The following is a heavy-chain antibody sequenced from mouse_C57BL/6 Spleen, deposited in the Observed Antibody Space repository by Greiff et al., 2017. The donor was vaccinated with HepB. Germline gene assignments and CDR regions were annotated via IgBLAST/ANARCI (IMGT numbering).Heavy chain of an antibody. J-gene: IGHJ1*03. CDR2: IDPETGGT. V-gene: IGHV1-15*01. Sequence: QVQLQQSGAELVRPGASVTLSCKASGYTFTDYEMHWVKQTPVHGLEWIGAIDPETGGTAYNQKFKGKAILTADKSSSTAYMELRCLTSADSAVYYCTRWASHYGSSYWYFDVWGTGTTVTVSS. CDR3: TRWASHYGSSYWYFDV. D-gene: IGHD1-1*01. CDR1: GYTFTDYE.